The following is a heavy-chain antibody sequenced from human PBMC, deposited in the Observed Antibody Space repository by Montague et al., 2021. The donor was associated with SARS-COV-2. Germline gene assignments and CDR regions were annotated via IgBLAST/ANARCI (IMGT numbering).Heavy chain of an antibody. CDR2: IYSGGST. J-gene: IGHJ3*02. Sequence: SLRLSCAASGFTVSSNYMNWVRQAPGKGLEWVSVIYSGGSTYYADSVKGRFTISRDNSKNTLYLQMNSVRAEDTDVYYCARGGRYYDSRGYGDAFDIWGQGTMVTVSS. CDR1: GFTVSSNY. CDR3: ARGGRYYDSRGYGDAFDI. D-gene: IGHD3-22*01. V-gene: IGHV3-66*01.